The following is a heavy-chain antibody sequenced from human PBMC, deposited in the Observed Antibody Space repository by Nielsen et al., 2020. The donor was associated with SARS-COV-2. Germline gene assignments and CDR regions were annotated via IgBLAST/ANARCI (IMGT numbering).Heavy chain of an antibody. CDR2: INSDGSST. V-gene: IGHV3-74*01. CDR3: ARDFYDFWSGYYRSLGYYGMDV. D-gene: IGHD3-3*01. J-gene: IGHJ6*02. CDR1: GFTFSSYW. Sequence: GGSLRLSCAASGFTFSSYWMHWVRQAPGKGLVWVSRINSDGSSTSYADSVKGRFTISRDNAKNTLYLQMNSLRAEDTAVYYCARDFYDFWSGYYRSLGYYGMDVWGQGTTVTVSS.